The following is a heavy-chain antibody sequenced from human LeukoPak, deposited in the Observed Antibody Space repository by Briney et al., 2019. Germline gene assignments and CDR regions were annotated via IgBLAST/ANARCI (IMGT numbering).Heavy chain of an antibody. Sequence: SQTLSLTCTVSGGSISSGDYYWSWIRQPPGKGLEWIGYIYYSGSTYYNPSLKSRVTISVDTSKNQFSLKLSSVTAADTAVYYRARVEGYGSGSHWYFDLWGRGTLVTVSS. V-gene: IGHV4-30-4*01. D-gene: IGHD3-10*01. CDR3: ARVEGYGSGSHWYFDL. CDR2: IYYSGST. CDR1: GGSISSGDYY. J-gene: IGHJ2*01.